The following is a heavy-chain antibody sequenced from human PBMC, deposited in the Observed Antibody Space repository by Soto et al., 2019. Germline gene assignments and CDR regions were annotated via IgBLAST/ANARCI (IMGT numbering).Heavy chain of an antibody. V-gene: IGHV1-3*01. Sequence: GASVKVSCKVIGFTYISYAMHWVRQAPGRRLEWMGWVNPANGNTGKSQTFQGKFTITWDGSAATSHMQMNSLRSEDTAVYYCALSHTVFCSSTTCPGDFDSWGQGTPVTVSS. D-gene: IGHD2-2*01. J-gene: IGHJ4*02. CDR2: VNPANGNT. CDR3: ALSHTVFCSSTTCPGDFDS. CDR1: GFTYISYA.